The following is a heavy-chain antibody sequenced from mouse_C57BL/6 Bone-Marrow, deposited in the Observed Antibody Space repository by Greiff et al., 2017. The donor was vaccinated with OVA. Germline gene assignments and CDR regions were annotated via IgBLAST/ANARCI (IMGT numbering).Heavy chain of an antibody. CDR1: GYAFSSSW. CDR2: IYPGDGDT. J-gene: IGHJ2*01. V-gene: IGHV1-82*01. Sequence: VKLQESGPELVKPGASVKISCKASGYAFSSSWMNWVKQRPGKGLEWIGRIYPGDGDTNYNGKFKGKATLTADKSSSTAYMQLSSLTSENYAVYFSASRTGRGRNEDYFDDWGQGTTLTVSS. CDR3: ASRTGRGRNEDYFDD. D-gene: IGHD4-1*01.